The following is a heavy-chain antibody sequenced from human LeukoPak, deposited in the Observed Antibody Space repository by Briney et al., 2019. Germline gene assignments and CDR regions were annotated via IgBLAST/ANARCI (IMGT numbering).Heavy chain of an antibody. CDR1: GFTFGSYA. V-gene: IGHV3-23*01. CDR2: IGGGSETT. CDR3: AKVLSGSQDY. D-gene: IGHD1-26*01. J-gene: IGHJ4*02. Sequence: PGGSLRLSCAASGFTFGSYAISWVRQAPGKGLEWVSTIGGGSETTSYADSAKGRFTNSRDNSKNTVYLQMNSLRAEDTAVYYCAKVLSGSQDYWGQGTLVTVFS.